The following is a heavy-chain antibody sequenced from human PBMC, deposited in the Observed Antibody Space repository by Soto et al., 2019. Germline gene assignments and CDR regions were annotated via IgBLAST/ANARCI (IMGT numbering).Heavy chain of an antibody. J-gene: IGHJ5*02. D-gene: IGHD3-3*01. CDR2: IIPITRTP. Sequence: QVQLVQSGAEVKKPGSSVKVSCKASGVTFSTDIITWVRQAPGQGLEWMGGIIPITRTPHYAQKFQGRVTITADDSTSTTHMELTSLTSEDTAVYYCATDRRSLENWFVPWGQGTLVTVSS. CDR3: ATDRRSLENWFVP. V-gene: IGHV1-69*01. CDR1: GVTFSTDI.